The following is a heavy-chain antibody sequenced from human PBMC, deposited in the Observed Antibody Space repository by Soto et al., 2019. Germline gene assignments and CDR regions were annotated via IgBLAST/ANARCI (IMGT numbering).Heavy chain of an antibody. Sequence: QVQLVQSGAAVKKPGSSVKVSCKASGGTFSSYDISWVRQAPGQGLEWMGGIIPIFGTANYAQKFQGRVTITADESTSTAYMELSSLRSEDTAVYYCARESRYCSGGSCYFLPGIDYWGQGTLVTVSS. CDR1: GGTFSSYD. CDR3: ARESRYCSGGSCYFLPGIDY. V-gene: IGHV1-69*12. J-gene: IGHJ4*02. CDR2: IIPIFGTA. D-gene: IGHD2-15*01.